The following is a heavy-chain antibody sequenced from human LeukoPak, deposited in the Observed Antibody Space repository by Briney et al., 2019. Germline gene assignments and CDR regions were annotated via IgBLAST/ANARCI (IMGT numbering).Heavy chain of an antibody. CDR3: AKSWSGYYHYYMDV. CDR2: IRNDGTNK. V-gene: IGHV3-30*02. Sequence: GGSLILSCATSGFTFSTYAMHWVRQAPGKGLEWVASIRNDGTNKNHVDSVKGRFTISRDNSKNTLFLQMDSLRPEDTAIYYCAKSWSGYYHYYMDVWGKGTTVTVSS. D-gene: IGHD3-3*01. J-gene: IGHJ6*03. CDR1: GFTFSTYA.